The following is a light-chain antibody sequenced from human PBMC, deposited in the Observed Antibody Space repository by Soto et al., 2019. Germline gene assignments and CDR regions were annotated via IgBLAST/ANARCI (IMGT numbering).Light chain of an antibody. CDR1: QSISSY. J-gene: IGKJ1*01. CDR3: QENNNRPSGT. V-gene: IGKV1-39*01. Sequence: DIQMTQSPSSLSSSVGDRVTITCRASQSISSYFTWYRHKPGKAPKLLIYGASTMQTGVPLRFSGSGSGTDFTLTISSLEPEDFAVYYCQENNNRPSGTCGQGTKVDIK. CDR2: GAS.